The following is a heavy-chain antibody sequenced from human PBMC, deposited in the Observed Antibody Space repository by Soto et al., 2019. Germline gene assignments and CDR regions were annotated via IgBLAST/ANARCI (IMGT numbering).Heavy chain of an antibody. V-gene: IGHV3-30-3*01. CDR3: ARMDVIVVVPARPNYGMDV. J-gene: IGHJ6*02. D-gene: IGHD2-2*01. CDR1: GFTFSSYA. Sequence: PGGSLRLSCAASGFTFSSYAMHWVRQAPGKGLEWVAVISYDGSNKYYADSVKGRFTISRDNSKNTLYLQMNSLRAEDTAVYYCARMDVIVVVPARPNYGMDVWGQGTTVTVSS. CDR2: ISYDGSNK.